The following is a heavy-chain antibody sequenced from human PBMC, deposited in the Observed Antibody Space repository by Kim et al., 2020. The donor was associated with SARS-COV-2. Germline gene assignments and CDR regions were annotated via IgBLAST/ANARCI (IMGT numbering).Heavy chain of an antibody. D-gene: IGHD2-21*01. CDR2: ISWSGRDI. CDR3: AWNGGGETAADYYYAIDV. J-gene: IGHJ6*01. CDR1: GFNFGDYG. Sequence: GGSLRLSCAASGFNFGDYGMHWVRQRPGEGLEWVATISWSGRDINYANSVRGRFTISRDNAKSSLSLQMNSLGAEDTGVYYCAWNGGGETAADYYYAIDV. V-gene: IGHV3-9*01.